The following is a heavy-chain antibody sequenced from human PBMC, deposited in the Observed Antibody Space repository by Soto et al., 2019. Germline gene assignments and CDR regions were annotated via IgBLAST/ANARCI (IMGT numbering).Heavy chain of an antibody. V-gene: IGHV3-30-3*01. CDR1: GFTFSTYA. D-gene: IGHD2-2*01. CDR2: ISYDGSNT. CDR3: ARDQGRSITCQLDY. J-gene: IGHJ4*02. Sequence: GGSLRLSCAVSGFTFSTYAMHWVRRAPGKGLEWLAVISYDGSNTYYADSVKGRFTISRDNMLYLQMNSLRAEDTAVYYCARDQGRSITCQLDYWGQGTLVTVSS.